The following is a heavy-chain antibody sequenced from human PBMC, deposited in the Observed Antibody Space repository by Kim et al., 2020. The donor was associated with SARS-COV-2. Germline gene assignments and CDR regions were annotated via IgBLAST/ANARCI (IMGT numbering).Heavy chain of an antibody. J-gene: IGHJ5*02. CDR2: INHSGST. CDR3: ARGYSMVRGVIGANWFDP. Sequence: SETLSLTCAVYGGSFSGYYWSWIRQPPGKGLEWIGEINHSGSTNYNPSLKSRVTISVDTSKNQFSLKLSSVTAADTAVYYCARGYSMVRGVIGANWFDPWGQGTLVTVSS. D-gene: IGHD3-10*01. V-gene: IGHV4-34*01. CDR1: GGSFSGYY.